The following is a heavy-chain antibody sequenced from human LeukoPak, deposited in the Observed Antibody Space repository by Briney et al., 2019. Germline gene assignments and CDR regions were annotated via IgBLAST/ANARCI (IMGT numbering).Heavy chain of an antibody. CDR1: GYTFTSYG. J-gene: IGHJ4*02. CDR3: ARDRAGYSSGPTDY. CDR2: ISAYNGNT. V-gene: IGHV1-18*01. D-gene: IGHD6-19*01. Sequence: ASVKVSCKASGYTFTSYGISWVRQAPGQGLEWMGWISAYNGNTNYAQKLQGRVTMTTDTSTSTAYMEPRSLRSDDTAVYYCARDRAGYSSGPTDYWRQGPLVTVSS.